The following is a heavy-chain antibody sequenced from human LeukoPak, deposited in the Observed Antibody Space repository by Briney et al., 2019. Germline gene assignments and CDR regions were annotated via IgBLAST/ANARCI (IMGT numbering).Heavy chain of an antibody. V-gene: IGHV1-18*01. CDR2: ISAYNGNT. CDR3: AREVPIVGDTPAFDI. J-gene: IGHJ3*02. Sequence: ASVKVSCKASGYTFTSYGISWVRQAPGQGLEWMGWISAYNGNTNYAQKLQGRVTMTTDTSTSTAYMELRSLRSDDTAVYYCAREVPIVGDTPAFDIWGPGTMVTVAS. CDR1: GYTFTSYG. D-gene: IGHD1-26*01.